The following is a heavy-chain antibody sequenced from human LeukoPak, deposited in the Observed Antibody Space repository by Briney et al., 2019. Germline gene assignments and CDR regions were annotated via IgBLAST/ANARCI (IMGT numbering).Heavy chain of an antibody. CDR3: ARGTVVDY. Sequence: SETLSLTCAVYGGSFSGYYCSWIRQPPGKGLEWIGEINHSGSTNYNPSLKSRVTISVDTSKNQFSLKLSSVTAADTAVYYCARGTVVDYWGQGTLVTVSS. J-gene: IGHJ4*02. V-gene: IGHV4-34*01. D-gene: IGHD4-23*01. CDR1: GGSFSGYY. CDR2: INHSGST.